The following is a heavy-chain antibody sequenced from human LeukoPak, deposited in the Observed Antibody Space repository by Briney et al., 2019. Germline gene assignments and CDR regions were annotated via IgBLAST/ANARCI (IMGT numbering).Heavy chain of an antibody. CDR3: ARSGGYSGSGSYYPFDY. Sequence: SETLSLTCIVSGESITSYYWSWIRQPPGKGLEWIGYIYYTGSSKYNPSLKSRVTLSVDTSENQFSLKLSSVTAADTAVYYCARSGGYSGSGSYYPFDYWGQGTLVTVSS. CDR1: GESITSYY. D-gene: IGHD3-22*01. CDR2: IYYTGSS. J-gene: IGHJ4*02. V-gene: IGHV4-59*12.